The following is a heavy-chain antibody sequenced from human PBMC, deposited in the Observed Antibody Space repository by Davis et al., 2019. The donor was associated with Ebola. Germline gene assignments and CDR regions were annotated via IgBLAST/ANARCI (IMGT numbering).Heavy chain of an antibody. J-gene: IGHJ4*02. CDR3: ARARLPYYFDY. CDR1: GDSISSYY. D-gene: IGHD2-15*01. CDR2: INHSGST. V-gene: IGHV4-34*01. Sequence: SETLSLTCTVSGDSISSYYWSWIRQPPGKGLEWIGEINHSGSTNYNPSLKSRVTISVDTSKNQFSLKLSSVTAADTAVYYCARARLPYYFDYWGQGTLVTASS.